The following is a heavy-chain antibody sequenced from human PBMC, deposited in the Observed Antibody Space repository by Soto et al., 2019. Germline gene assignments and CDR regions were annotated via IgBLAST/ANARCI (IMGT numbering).Heavy chain of an antibody. Sequence: PGGSLRLSCVASGFTFSDCSMHWVRQAPGKGLEWVAIISHDGSKDYYGDSVKGRFTISRDNSKNTLYLQMNSLRADDTAVYYGANWKGHSGNFFFSGPFDYWGQGTLVTVSS. D-gene: IGHD1-26*01. J-gene: IGHJ4*02. CDR2: ISHDGSKD. CDR1: GFTFSDCS. CDR3: ANWKGHSGNFFFSGPFDY. V-gene: IGHV3-30*18.